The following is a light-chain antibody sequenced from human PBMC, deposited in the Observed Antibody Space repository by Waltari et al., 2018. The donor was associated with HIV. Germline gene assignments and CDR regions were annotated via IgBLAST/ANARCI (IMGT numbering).Light chain of an antibody. CDR3: SSYSTLKTIL. V-gene: IGLV2-14*03. Sequence: QSALTQPASVSGTPGQSVTISCTGGNTYICSFHLFSWYQQRSGEAPQLIIFGVTSRPSGVSSRFSGFKSGHTASLTISGLHDGDEAYYFCSSYSTLKTILFGGGTKLTV. CDR2: GVT. CDR1: NTYICSFHL. J-gene: IGLJ3*02.